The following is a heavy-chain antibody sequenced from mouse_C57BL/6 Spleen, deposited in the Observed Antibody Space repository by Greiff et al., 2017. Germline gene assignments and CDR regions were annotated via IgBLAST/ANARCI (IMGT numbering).Heavy chain of an antibody. CDR2: IYPGDGDT. J-gene: IGHJ2*01. CDR3: ARSGYYGSSYDY. D-gene: IGHD1-1*01. V-gene: IGHV1-82*01. CDR1: GYAFSSSW. Sequence: QVTLKESGPELVKPGASVKISCKASGYAFSSSWMNWVKQRPGKGLEWIGRIYPGDGDTNYNGKFKGKATLTADKSSSTAYMQLSSLTSEDSAVYFCARSGYYGSSYDYWGQGTTLTVSS.